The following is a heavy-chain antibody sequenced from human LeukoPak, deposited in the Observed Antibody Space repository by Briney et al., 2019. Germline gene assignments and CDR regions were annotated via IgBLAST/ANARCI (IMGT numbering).Heavy chain of an antibody. Sequence: GGSLRLSCAAHGFKFTSYAMSWVRQAPGKGLEWVSDISGSAGSTHYADSVKGRFTISRDTSKNTLYLQMDSLRAEDTAVDYSSKDRQASHSSGYYPLDYWGQGTLVTVSS. V-gene: IGHV3-23*01. D-gene: IGHD6-19*01. J-gene: IGHJ4*02. CDR2: ISGSAGST. CDR3: SKDRQASHSSGYYPLDY. CDR1: GFKFTSYA.